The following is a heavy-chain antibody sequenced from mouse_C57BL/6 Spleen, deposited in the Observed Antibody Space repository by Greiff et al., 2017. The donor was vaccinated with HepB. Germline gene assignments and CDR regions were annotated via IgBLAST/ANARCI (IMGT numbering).Heavy chain of an antibody. CDR2: IDPNSGGT. J-gene: IGHJ2*01. Sequence: QQSCKASGYTFTSYWMHWVKQRPGRGLEWIGRIDPNSGGTKYNEKFKSKATLTVDKPSSTAYMQLSSLTSEDSAVYYCARIHDGYLYYFDYWGQGTTLTVSS. V-gene: IGHV1-72*01. CDR1: GYTFTSYW. CDR3: ARIHDGYLYYFDY. D-gene: IGHD2-3*01.